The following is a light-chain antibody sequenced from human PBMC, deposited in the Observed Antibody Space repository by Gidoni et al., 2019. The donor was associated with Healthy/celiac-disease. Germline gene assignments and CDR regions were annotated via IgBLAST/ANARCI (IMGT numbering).Light chain of an antibody. V-gene: IGKV3-15*01. CDR3: QQYNNWTTMCS. J-gene: IGKJ2*04. CDR1: QSVSSN. Sequence: EIVMTQSPATLSVSPGERTTLSCRASQSVSSNLAWYQQKPGQAPRPIIYGASTRATGIPARFSGSGSGTEFTLTISSPQSEDFAVYYCQQYNNWTTMCSFGQGTKLEIK. CDR2: GAS.